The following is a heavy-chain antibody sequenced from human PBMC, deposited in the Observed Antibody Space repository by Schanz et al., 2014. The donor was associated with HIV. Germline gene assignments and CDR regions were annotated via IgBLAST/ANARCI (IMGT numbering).Heavy chain of an antibody. D-gene: IGHD2-2*01. CDR2: TSAYNGNT. CDR3: ARPYCSSTGCYHYYGMDV. Sequence: QVQLVQSGAEVKKPGASVKVSCKASGYTVTSYSISWVRQAPGQGLEWMGWTSAYNGNTNYAQKLQGRVTMTTDTSTNTAYMELRSLTSDDTAVYYCARPYCSSTGCYHYYGMDVWGQGTTVTVSS. J-gene: IGHJ6*02. CDR1: GYTVTSYS. V-gene: IGHV1-18*01.